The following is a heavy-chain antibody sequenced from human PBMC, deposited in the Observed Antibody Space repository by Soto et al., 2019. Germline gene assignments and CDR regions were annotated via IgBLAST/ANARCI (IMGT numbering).Heavy chain of an antibody. CDR1: GFTFSSYA. V-gene: IGHV3-23*01. CDR2: ISGSGGST. CDR3: VKDNWNYVPHYYYGMDV. D-gene: IGHD1-7*01. Sequence: GGSLRLSCAASGFTFSSYAMSWVRQAPGKGLEWVSAISGSGGSTYYADSVKGRFTISRDNSKNTLYLQMNSLRAEDTAVYYCVKDNWNYVPHYYYGMDVWGQGTTVTVSS. J-gene: IGHJ6*02.